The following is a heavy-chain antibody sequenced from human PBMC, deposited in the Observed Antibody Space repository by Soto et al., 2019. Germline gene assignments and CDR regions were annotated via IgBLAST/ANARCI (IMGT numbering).Heavy chain of an antibody. J-gene: IGHJ6*02. D-gene: IGHD3-10*01. Sequence: QLVESGGGLVKPGGSLRVSCAASRFAFSSYSMHWVRQAPMKGLEWVASINSVASYVYYADSVEGRFTISRDNDKNSVSLQMNSLRAEDTAVYYCTRDRSSFMRGRIRGPYGGLDVWGQGTTVLVS. CDR2: INSVASYV. CDR1: RFAFSSYS. V-gene: IGHV3-21*01. CDR3: TRDRSSFMRGRIRGPYGGLDV.